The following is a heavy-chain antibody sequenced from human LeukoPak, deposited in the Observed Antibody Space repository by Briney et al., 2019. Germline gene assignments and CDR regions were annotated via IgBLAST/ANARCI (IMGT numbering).Heavy chain of an antibody. Sequence: GASVKVSCKSSGYTFTSYYMYWVRQAPGQGLEWMGIINPSGGSTSYAQKFQGRVTMTRDTSTSTVYMELSSLRSEDTAVYYCARGPERITMVRGVIRTTLDYWGQGTLVTVSS. D-gene: IGHD3-10*01. J-gene: IGHJ4*02. CDR2: INPSGGST. V-gene: IGHV1-46*01. CDR1: GYTFTSYY. CDR3: ARGPERITMVRGVIRTTLDY.